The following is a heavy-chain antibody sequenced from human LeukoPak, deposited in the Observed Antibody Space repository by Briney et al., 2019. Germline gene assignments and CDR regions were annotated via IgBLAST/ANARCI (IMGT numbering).Heavy chain of an antibody. Sequence: GGSLRLSCAASGFTFSAYGMFWVRHAPGKGLVWFSHINSDGSETKDADSVKGRFTISRDNAKNTLYLQMNSLRAEDTAVYYCVRGFGDYWGQGTLVTVSS. V-gene: IGHV3-74*03. D-gene: IGHD3-16*01. CDR1: GFTFSAYG. J-gene: IGHJ4*02. CDR2: INSDGSET. CDR3: VRGFGDY.